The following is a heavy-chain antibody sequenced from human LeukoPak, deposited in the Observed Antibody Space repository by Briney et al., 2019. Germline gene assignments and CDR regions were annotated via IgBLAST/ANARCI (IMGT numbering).Heavy chain of an antibody. V-gene: IGHV4-4*07. J-gene: IGHJ5*02. CDR2: IYTSGST. Sequence: SETLSLTCTGSGGSISSYYWSWIRQPAGKGLEWIGRIYTSGSTNYNPSLKSRVTMSVDTSKNQFSLKLSSVTAADTAVYYCARGLIAVAGTFIGWFDPWGQGTLVTVSS. D-gene: IGHD6-19*01. CDR3: ARGLIAVAGTFIGWFDP. CDR1: GGSISSYY.